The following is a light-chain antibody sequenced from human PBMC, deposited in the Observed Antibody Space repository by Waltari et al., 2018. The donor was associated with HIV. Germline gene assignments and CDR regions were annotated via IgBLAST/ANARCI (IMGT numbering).Light chain of an antibody. Sequence: IQMTQSPSSLSASIRDRVPITCRASQSIRSYLNWYQQKPGKAPKIFIYAASSLQSGVPSRFSGSGSGTDFNLTISSLQPEDFATYYCQQSYSAPLTFGGGTKVEIK. CDR3: QQSYSAPLT. J-gene: IGKJ4*01. CDR1: QSIRSY. V-gene: IGKV1-39*01. CDR2: AAS.